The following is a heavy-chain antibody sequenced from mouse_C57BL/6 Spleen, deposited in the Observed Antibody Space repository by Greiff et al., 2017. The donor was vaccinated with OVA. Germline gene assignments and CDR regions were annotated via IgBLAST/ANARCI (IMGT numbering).Heavy chain of an antibody. CDR1: GFSLTSYG. Sequence: VKLMESGPGLVQPSQSLSITCTVSGFSLTSYGVHWVRQSPGKGLEWLGVIWRGGSTDYNAAFMSRLSITKDNSKSQVFFKMNSLQADDTAIYYCAKNLEYYYAMDYWGQGTSVTVSS. CDR2: IWRGGST. V-gene: IGHV2-5*01. CDR3: AKNLEYYYAMDY. J-gene: IGHJ4*01.